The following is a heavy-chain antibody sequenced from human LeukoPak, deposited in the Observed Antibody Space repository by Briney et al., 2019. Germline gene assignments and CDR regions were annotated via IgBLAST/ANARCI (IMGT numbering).Heavy chain of an antibody. Sequence: PGRSLRLSCAASGFTFDACDIHWVRQAPGKGLEWVSVISYDGSKKFYEESVKGRFSISRDNSKNTVYLQMNSLRADDTAVYYCAKGDATNFAFGGTLENWGQGALVTVSS. D-gene: IGHD3-16*01. J-gene: IGHJ4*02. CDR1: GFTFDACD. V-gene: IGHV3-30*18. CDR2: ISYDGSKK. CDR3: AKGDATNFAFGGTLEN.